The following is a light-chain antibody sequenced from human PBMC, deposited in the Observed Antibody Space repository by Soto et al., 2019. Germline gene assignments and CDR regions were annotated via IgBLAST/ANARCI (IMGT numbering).Light chain of an antibody. V-gene: IGKV1-5*03. J-gene: IGKJ3*01. CDR1: QSISHW. CDR3: QQYNNYPVT. Sequence: DIQMTQSPSTLSASVGDRVIIICRASQSISHWLAWYQQKPGKAPKLLIYKASSLESGVPSRFSGSGSGTEFTLTISSLQPDDSATYYCQQYNNYPVTFGPGTKVGIK. CDR2: KAS.